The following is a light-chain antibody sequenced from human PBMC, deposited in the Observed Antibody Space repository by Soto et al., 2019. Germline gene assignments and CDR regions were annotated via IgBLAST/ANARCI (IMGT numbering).Light chain of an antibody. CDR2: DAS. J-gene: IGKJ5*01. CDR3: VQDYNYPIT. V-gene: IGKV1-6*01. CDR1: QGIRSA. Sequence: IQMTQSPSSLSASVGDRVTLTCRASQGIRSALAWYQQKPGQAPKDVIYDASILQSGVPPGFSGSGSGADFTLTISSLQTEDFATYDCVQDYNYPITFGQGTRLDIK.